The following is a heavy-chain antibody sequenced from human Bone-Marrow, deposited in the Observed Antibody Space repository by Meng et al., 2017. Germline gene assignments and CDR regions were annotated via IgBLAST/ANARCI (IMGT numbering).Heavy chain of an antibody. CDR3: ARGPPDCSSTSCYALDAFDI. CDR2: INHSGST. J-gene: IGHJ3*02. Sequence: QGGHRLFTPSDSPSLPCACYGESFMGYSWSWIRQPPGKGLEWIGEINHSGSTNYNPSLKSRVTISVDTSKNQFSLKLSSVTAADTAVYYCARGPPDCSSTSCYALDAFDIWGQGTMVTVSS. CDR1: GESFMGYS. V-gene: IGHV4-34*01. D-gene: IGHD2-2*01.